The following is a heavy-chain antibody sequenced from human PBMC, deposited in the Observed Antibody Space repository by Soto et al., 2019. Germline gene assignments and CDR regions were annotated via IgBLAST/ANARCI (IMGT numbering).Heavy chain of an antibody. V-gene: IGHV4-59*01. D-gene: IGHD3-10*01. CDR2: IYYSGST. CDR1: GGSISSYY. CDR3: ARNYGTYYYYGMDV. Sequence: SETLSLTCTVSGGSISSYYWSWIRQPPGKGLEWIGYIYYSGSTNYNPSLKSRVTISVDTSKNQFSLKLSSVTAADTAVYYCARNYGTYYYYGMDVWGQGTTVTVSS. J-gene: IGHJ6*02.